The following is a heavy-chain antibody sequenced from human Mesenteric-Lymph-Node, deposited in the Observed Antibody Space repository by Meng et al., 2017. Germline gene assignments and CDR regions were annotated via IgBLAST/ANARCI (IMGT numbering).Heavy chain of an antibody. CDR2: INAGNGNT. Sequence: ASVKVSCKASGYTFTSYAMHWVRQAPGQRLEWMGWINAGNGNTKYSQKFQGRVTITRDTSASTAYMELRSLRSDDTAVYYCAHSSGFLSGAFDIWGQGTMVTVSS. V-gene: IGHV1-3*01. J-gene: IGHJ3*02. CDR1: GYTFTSYA. D-gene: IGHD6-19*01. CDR3: AHSSGFLSGAFDI.